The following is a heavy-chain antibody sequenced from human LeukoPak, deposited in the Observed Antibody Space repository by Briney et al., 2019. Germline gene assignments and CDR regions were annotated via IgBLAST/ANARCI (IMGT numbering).Heavy chain of an antibody. Sequence: GGSLRLSCAASGFTFSPYAMSWVRQAPGKGLEWVSAITGSADTTYYADSVRGRFTISRDNSKNTLFLQMNSLRAEDTAVYYCAREYYYDSSGYYYEGAFDIWGQGTMVTVSS. CDR2: ITGSADTT. V-gene: IGHV3-23*01. D-gene: IGHD3-22*01. CDR1: GFTFSPYA. J-gene: IGHJ3*02. CDR3: AREYYYDSSGYYYEGAFDI.